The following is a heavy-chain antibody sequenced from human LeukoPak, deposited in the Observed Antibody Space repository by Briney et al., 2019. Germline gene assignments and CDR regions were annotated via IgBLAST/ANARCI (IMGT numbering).Heavy chain of an antibody. CDR3: ARSGYSGYDYGDY. CDR2: ISAYNGNT. V-gene: IGHV1-18*01. Sequence: GASVKVSCKASGYTFTSYGISWVRQAPGQGLEWMGWISAYNGNTNYAQKLQGRVTMTTDTSTSTVYMELSSLRSEDTAVYYCARSGYSGYDYGDYWAQGTLVTVSS. CDR1: GYTFTSYG. D-gene: IGHD5-12*01. J-gene: IGHJ4*02.